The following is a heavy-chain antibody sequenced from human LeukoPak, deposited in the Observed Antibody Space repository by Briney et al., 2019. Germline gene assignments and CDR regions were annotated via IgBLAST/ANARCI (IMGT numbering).Heavy chain of an antibody. Sequence: GGSLRLSCAASGFTFSSYAMSWVRQAPGKGLEWVSRISGSGGSTYYADSVKGRFTISRDNSKNTLYLQMNSLRAGDTAVYYCAKDGDSSGYYYRYFDLWGRGTLVTVSP. CDR3: AKDGDSSGYYYRYFDL. J-gene: IGHJ2*01. CDR1: GFTFSSYA. V-gene: IGHV3-23*01. CDR2: ISGSGGST. D-gene: IGHD3-22*01.